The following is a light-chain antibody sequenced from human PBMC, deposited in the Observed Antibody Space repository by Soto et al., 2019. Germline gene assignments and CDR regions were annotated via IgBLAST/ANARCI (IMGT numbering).Light chain of an antibody. CDR1: QSISSY. CDR2: AAS. CDR3: QQSYSTLVT. J-gene: IGKJ5*01. Sequence: DIQMTQSPSSLSASVGDRVTITCRASQSISSYLNWYQQKPGKAPKLLIYAASSLQSGVSSRFSGSGSGTDFTLTISSLQPEDFATYHCQQSYSTLVTFGQGTRLEIK. V-gene: IGKV1-39*01.